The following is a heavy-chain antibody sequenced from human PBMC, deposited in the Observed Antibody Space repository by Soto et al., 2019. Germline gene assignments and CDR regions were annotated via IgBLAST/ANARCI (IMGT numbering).Heavy chain of an antibody. J-gene: IGHJ6*02. CDR1: GFTFKIYA. V-gene: IGHV3-30-3*01. CDR2: ISFDGDKA. Sequence: QAQLVESGGGVVQPGRSLRLSCAASGFTFKIYALHWVRQAPGKGLEWVAVISFDGDKAYYSDTVKGRFTISRDNFKNMLYLQMNNLRVEDAGLYFCAREDDYNYRYFYYGLDVWGQGTTVTVSS. CDR3: AREDDYNYRYFYYGLDV. D-gene: IGHD5-12*01.